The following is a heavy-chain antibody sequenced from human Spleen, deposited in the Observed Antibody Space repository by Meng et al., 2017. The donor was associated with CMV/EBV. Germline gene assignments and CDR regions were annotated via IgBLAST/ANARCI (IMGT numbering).Heavy chain of an antibody. V-gene: IGHV3-21*01. J-gene: IGHJ4*02. CDR1: GFTFRTYS. CDR3: ARDALSSGGDY. Sequence: GESLKISCAASGFTFRTYSMNWVRQAPGKGLEWVSSISSSSTYIYYADSVKGRFTISRDNAKNSVYLLMSSLRAEDTAFYYCARDALSSGGDYWGQGALVTVSS. D-gene: IGHD6-19*01. CDR2: ISSSSTYI.